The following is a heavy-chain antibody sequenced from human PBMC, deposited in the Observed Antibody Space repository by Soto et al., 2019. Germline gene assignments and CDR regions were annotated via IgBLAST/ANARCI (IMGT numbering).Heavy chain of an antibody. CDR2: IYTGGST. V-gene: IGHV3-66*01. J-gene: IGHJ4*02. CDR1: GLTGSSYY. CDR3: ARDSYSNY. Sequence: PVGSLRHSCAASGLTGSSYYMSWVRQAPGKGLEWVSVIYTGGSTYYADSVKGRFTISRDNSKNTLYLQMNSLRAEDTAVYYCARDSYSNYWGQGTLVTVSS. D-gene: IGHD4-4*01.